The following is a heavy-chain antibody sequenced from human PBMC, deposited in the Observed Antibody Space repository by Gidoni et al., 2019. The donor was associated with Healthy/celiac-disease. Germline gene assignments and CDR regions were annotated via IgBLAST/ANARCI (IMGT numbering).Heavy chain of an antibody. V-gene: IGHV3-30*02. CDR2: IRYDGSNK. CDR1: GFTFRSSG. D-gene: IGHD6-13*01. Sequence: QVQLVESGGGVVQPGGSLRLSCPASGFTFRSSGMHWVRQAPGKGLECVACIRYDGSNKYYADSVNGRFTISRDNSKNTLYLQMNSLRAEDTAVYYCAKGTDDSISWSAGVYYYYYGMDVWGQGTTVTVSS. CDR3: AKGTDDSISWSAGVYYYYYGMDV. J-gene: IGHJ6*02.